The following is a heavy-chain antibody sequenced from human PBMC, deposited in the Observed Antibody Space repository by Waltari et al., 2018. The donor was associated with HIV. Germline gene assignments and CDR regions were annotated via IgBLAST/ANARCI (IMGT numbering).Heavy chain of an antibody. CDR3: ARDTSFWSSPDLDAFDI. CDR1: GLPFSSYS. CDR2: ISSSSSYI. D-gene: IGHD3-3*01. Sequence: EVQLVESGGGLVKPGGSLRFSCAASGLPFSSYSMNWVRQAPGKGVEWVSSISSSSSYIYYADSVKGRFTISRDNAKNSLYLQMNSLRAEDTAVYYCARDTSFWSSPDLDAFDIWGQGTMVTVSS. J-gene: IGHJ3*02. V-gene: IGHV3-21*01.